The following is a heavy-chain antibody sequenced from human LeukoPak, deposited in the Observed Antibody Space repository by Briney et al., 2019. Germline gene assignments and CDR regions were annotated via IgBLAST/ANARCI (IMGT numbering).Heavy chain of an antibody. V-gene: IGHV3-7*04. CDR2: IKQDGSEK. CDR1: GFTFSRVG. CDR3: ARDGTYTDYDPDFDI. J-gene: IGHJ4*02. Sequence: PGGSLRLSCAVSGFTFSRVGMSWVRQAPAEGLEWVANIKQDGSEKYYVDFVKGRFTISRDNAKNSLYLQMNSLRAEDTAVFYCARDGTYTDYDPDFDIWGQGTLVTVSS. D-gene: IGHD5-12*01.